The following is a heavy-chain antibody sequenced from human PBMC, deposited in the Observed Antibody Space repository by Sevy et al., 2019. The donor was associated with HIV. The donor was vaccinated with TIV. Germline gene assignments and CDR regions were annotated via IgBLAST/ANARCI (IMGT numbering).Heavy chain of an antibody. CDR3: ARDSGATVTYYYYYMDV. Sequence: ASLKVSCKASGGTFSSYAISWVRQAPGQGLEWMGGIIPIFGTANYAQKFQGSVTSTAYKSTSTAYMELSSLRSEDTAVYSCARDSGATVTYYYYYMDVWGKGTTVTVSS. D-gene: IGHD4-4*01. CDR1: GGTFSSYA. CDR2: IIPIFGTA. J-gene: IGHJ6*03. V-gene: IGHV1-69*06.